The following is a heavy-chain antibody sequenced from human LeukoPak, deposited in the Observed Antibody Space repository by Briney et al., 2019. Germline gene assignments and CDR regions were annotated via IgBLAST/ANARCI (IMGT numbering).Heavy chain of an antibody. J-gene: IGHJ3*02. CDR3: AKTTYCSGGSCSDAFDI. V-gene: IGHV1-2*06. CDR1: GYTFTGYY. D-gene: IGHD2-15*01. CDR2: INPNSGGT. Sequence: ASVKVSCKASGYTFTGYYMHWVRQAPGQGLEWMGRINPNSGGTNYAQKFQGRVTMTRDTSNSTAYMELSRLRSDDTAVYYCAKTTYCSGGSCSDAFDIWGQGTMVTVSS.